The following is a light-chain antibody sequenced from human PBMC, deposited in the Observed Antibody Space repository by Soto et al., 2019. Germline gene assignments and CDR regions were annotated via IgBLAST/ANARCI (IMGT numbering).Light chain of an antibody. CDR3: QQYYNWPRT. J-gene: IGKJ1*01. Sequence: EIVMTQSPATLSVSPGERATLSCRASQSVSSSLGWYQQKPGQAPRLLIYDASTTAAGIPARFSGSGSGTEFTLTISNLQSEDFALYYCQQYYNWPRTFGQGTKVEIK. V-gene: IGKV3-15*01. CDR1: QSVSSS. CDR2: DAS.